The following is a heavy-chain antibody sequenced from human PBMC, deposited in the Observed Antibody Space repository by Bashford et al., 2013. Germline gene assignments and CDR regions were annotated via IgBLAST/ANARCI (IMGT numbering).Heavy chain of an antibody. CDR2: ISSGPNTI. Sequence: VDSGGSLRLSCAASGFTFSSYSMNWVRQAPGKGLEWVSYISSGPNTIYYADSVKGRFTISRDNAKNSLYLQMNSLRDEDTAVYYCARDPNYGDYFDYVGPGTLVTVS. J-gene: IGHJ4*03. CDR1: GFTFSSYS. V-gene: IGHV3-48*02. D-gene: IGHD4-17*01. CDR3: ARDPNYGDYFDY.